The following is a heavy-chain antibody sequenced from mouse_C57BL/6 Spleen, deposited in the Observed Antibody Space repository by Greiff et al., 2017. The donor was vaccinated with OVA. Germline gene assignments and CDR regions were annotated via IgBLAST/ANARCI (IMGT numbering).Heavy chain of an antibody. D-gene: IGHD1-1*01. Sequence: VQLQQSGAELVRPGASVTLSCKASGYTFTDYEMHWVKQTPVHGLEWIGAIDPETGGTAYNQKFKGKAILTADKSSSTAYMELRSLTSEDSAVYYCTSPTPYYYGSSYWYFDVWGTGTTVTVSS. CDR1: GYTFTDYE. CDR3: TSPTPYYYGSSYWYFDV. V-gene: IGHV1-15*01. J-gene: IGHJ1*03. CDR2: IDPETGGT.